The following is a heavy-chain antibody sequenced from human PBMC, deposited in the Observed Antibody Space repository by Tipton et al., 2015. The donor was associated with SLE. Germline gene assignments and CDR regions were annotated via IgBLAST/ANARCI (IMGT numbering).Heavy chain of an antibody. D-gene: IGHD1-26*01. V-gene: IGHV5-51*01. Sequence: QLVQSGAEVKKPGESLKISCKGSGYRFTSNWIAWVRQMPGKGLEWMGIVYPGDSYTTYSPSFQGQATISADKSINTAYLQWSSLKASDTAMYYCARGSQGGSYSFDYWGQGTLVTVPS. CDR3: ARGSQGGSYSFDY. CDR2: VYPGDSYT. J-gene: IGHJ4*02. CDR1: GYRFTSNW.